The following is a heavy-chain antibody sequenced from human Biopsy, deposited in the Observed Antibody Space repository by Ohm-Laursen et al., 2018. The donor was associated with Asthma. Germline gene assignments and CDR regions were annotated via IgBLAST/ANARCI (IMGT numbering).Heavy chain of an antibody. J-gene: IGHJ3*02. D-gene: IGHD1-1*01. Sequence: SLRLSCAASGFSFSSYGMHWVRQTPGKGLEWVGVISKDASTQDYADSVKGRFTMARDNSKNTLDLQVNSLREEDTAVYYCVRDGTDDAFDIWGQGTVVSVSS. CDR2: ISKDASTQ. CDR3: VRDGTDDAFDI. CDR1: GFSFSSYG. V-gene: IGHV3-30*03.